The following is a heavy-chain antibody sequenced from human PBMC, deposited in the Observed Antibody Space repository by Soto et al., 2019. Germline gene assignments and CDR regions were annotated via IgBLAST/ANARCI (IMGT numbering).Heavy chain of an antibody. V-gene: IGHV1-2*04. CDR2: INPNSGGT. CDR3: ARTTYPLYYFDY. J-gene: IGHJ4*02. CDR1: GYAFTGYY. Sequence: ASVKVSCKASGYAFTGYYMHWVRQAPGQGLEWMGWINPNSGGTNYAQKFQGWVTMTRDTSISTAYMELSRLRSDDTAVYYCARTTYPLYYFDYWGQGTLVTVSS. D-gene: IGHD1-1*01.